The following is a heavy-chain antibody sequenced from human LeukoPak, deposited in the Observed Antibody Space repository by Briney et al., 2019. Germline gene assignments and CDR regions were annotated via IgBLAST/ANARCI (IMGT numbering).Heavy chain of an antibody. Sequence: PSETLSLTCAVYGGSFSGYYWSWIRQPPGKGLEWIGEINHSGSTNYNPSLKSRVTISVDTSKNQFSLKLSSVTAADTAVYYYARGRAYCGGDCYRTTFDYWGQGTLVTASS. CDR2: INHSGST. J-gene: IGHJ4*02. D-gene: IGHD2-21*02. CDR1: GGSFSGYY. V-gene: IGHV4-34*01. CDR3: ARGRAYCGGDCYRTTFDY.